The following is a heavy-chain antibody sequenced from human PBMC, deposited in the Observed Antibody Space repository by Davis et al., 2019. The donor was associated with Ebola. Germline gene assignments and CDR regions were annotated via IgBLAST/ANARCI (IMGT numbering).Heavy chain of an antibody. D-gene: IGHD1-26*01. Sequence: AASVKVSCKASGYTFTSYDINWVRQATGQGLEWMGWVNPNSGNTGYAQKFQDRVSMTRNTSISTAYMELRSLRSEDTAVYYCARGNSGSSDYWGQGTLLTVSS. V-gene: IGHV1-8*01. CDR3: ARGNSGSSDY. CDR1: GYTFTSYD. CDR2: VNPNSGNT. J-gene: IGHJ4*02.